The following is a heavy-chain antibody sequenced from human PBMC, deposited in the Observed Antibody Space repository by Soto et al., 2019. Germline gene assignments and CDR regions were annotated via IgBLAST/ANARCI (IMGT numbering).Heavy chain of an antibody. CDR3: ARAPHGPVTYFDL. CDR2: IGTAGDT. D-gene: IGHD2-21*02. J-gene: IGHJ2*01. CDR1: GFTFSSYD. V-gene: IGHV3-13*01. Sequence: EVQLVESGGGLVQPGGSLRLSCAASGFTFSSYDMHWVRQATGKGLEWVSAIGTAGDTYYPGSVKGRFTISRENAKNSLYLQMNSLRAGDTAVYYCARAPHGPVTYFDLWGRGTLVTVSS.